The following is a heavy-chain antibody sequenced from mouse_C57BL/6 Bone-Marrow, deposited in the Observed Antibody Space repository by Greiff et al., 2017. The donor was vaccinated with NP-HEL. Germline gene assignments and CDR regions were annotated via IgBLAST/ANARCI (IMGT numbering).Heavy chain of an antibody. CDR3: ARTDLLWYEAMDY. D-gene: IGHD2-1*01. V-gene: IGHV1-81*01. CDR2: IYPRSGHT. Sequence: VQLQQSGAELARPGASVKLSCKASGYTFTSSGISWVKQRTGQGLEWIGEIYPRSGHTYYNEKFQGKATLTADKSSSTAYMELRSLTSEDSAVYFCARTDLLWYEAMDYWGQGTSVTVSS. J-gene: IGHJ4*01. CDR1: GYTFTSSG.